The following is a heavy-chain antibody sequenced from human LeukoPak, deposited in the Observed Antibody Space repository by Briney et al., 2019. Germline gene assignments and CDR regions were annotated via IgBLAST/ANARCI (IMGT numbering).Heavy chain of an antibody. CDR1: GFTFSSYA. J-gene: IGHJ4*02. CDR2: ISGSGGST. Sequence: GGSLRLSCAASGFTFSSYAMSWVRQAPGKGLEWVSAISGSGGSTYYADSVKGRFTISRDNSKNTLYLQMNSLRAEDTAAYYCAKSAAAGTRGLLSFDYWGQGTLVTVSS. V-gene: IGHV3-23*01. CDR3: AKSAAAGTRGLLSFDY. D-gene: IGHD6-13*01.